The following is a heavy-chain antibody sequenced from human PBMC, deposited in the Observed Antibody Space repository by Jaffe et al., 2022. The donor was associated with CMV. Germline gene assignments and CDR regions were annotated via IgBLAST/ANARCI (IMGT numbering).Heavy chain of an antibody. CDR1: GGSISSYY. CDR2: IYYSGST. V-gene: IGHV4-59*01. J-gene: IGHJ4*02. D-gene: IGHD3-9*01. Sequence: QVQLQESGPGLVKPSETLSLTCTVSGGSISSYYWSWIRQPPGKGLEWIGYIYYSGSTNYNPSLKSRVTISVDTSKNQFSLKLSSVTAADTAVYYCARYSGGGGGENYDIPYYFDYWGQGTLVTVSS. CDR3: ARYSGGGGGENYDIPYYFDY.